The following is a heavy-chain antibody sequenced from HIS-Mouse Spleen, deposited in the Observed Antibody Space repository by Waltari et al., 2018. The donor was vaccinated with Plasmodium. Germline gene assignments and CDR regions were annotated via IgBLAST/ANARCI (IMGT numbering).Heavy chain of an antibody. CDR1: GGSFSGYY. CDR2: IHHSGST. CDR3: ASSGSGSYYY. J-gene: IGHJ4*02. D-gene: IGHD3-10*01. V-gene: IGHV4-34*01. Sequence: QVQLQQWGAGLLKPSETLSLTCAVYGGSFSGYYWGWIRQPPGKGLEWIGEIHHSGSTNYNPSLKSRVTISVDTSKNQFSLKLSSVTAADTAVYYCASSGSGSYYYWGQGTLVTVSS.